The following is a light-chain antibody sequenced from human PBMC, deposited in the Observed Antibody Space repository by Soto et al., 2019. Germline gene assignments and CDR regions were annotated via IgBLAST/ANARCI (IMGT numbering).Light chain of an antibody. V-gene: IGLV2-14*01. CDR3: SSYTSSSTRGV. CDR1: SSGVGGYNY. Sequence: QSVLTQPASVSGSPGQSITISCTGTSSGVGGYNYVSWYQQHPGKAPKLMIYDVSNRPSGVSNRFSGSKSGNTASLTISGLQAEDESDYYCSSYTSSSTRGVFGGGTKVTVL. CDR2: DVS. J-gene: IGLJ2*01.